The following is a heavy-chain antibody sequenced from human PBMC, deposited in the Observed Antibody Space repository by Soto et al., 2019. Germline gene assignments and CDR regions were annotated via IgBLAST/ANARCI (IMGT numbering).Heavy chain of an antibody. CDR2: IDPTDSFT. D-gene: IGHD2-15*01. Sequence: EFLTISCGVSGDKFSAFWLNWVRQTPGKGLEWLGRIDPTDSFTNYSPPFEGHVTISVDRSISTAYLQWNSLQASDTAIYYCARPASGGSRDAFDVWGQGTTVTVSS. J-gene: IGHJ3*01. V-gene: IGHV5-10-1*01. CDR3: ARPASGGSRDAFDV. CDR1: GDKFSAFW.